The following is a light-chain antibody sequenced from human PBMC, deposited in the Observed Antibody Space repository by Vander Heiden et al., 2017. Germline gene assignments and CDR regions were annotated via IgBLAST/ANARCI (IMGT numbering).Light chain of an antibody. Sequence: SALTLPASVSGSPGQLIIISCSGTSNDVGGYNYVSWYQQHPDKVPRLIMYYVTTRPSRVSNRFSGSKSGNTASLTISGLQAEDEADYYCSSYTTRGILIFGGGTKLTVL. CDR2: YVT. V-gene: IGLV2-14*03. CDR3: SSYTTRGILI. CDR1: SNDVGGYNY. J-gene: IGLJ2*01.